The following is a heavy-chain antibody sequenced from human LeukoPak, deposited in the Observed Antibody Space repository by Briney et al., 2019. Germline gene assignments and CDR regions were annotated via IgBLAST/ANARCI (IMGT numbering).Heavy chain of an antibody. D-gene: IGHD3-22*01. Sequence: GASVKVSCKAFGYTFTSNYMHWVRQAPGQGPEWMGVISPSGGSTTYAQKFQGRVTLTRDMSTSTDYLELSSLRSEDTAVYYCARGGGDYYYDSSGLYWGQGTLVTVSS. J-gene: IGHJ4*02. CDR3: ARGGGDYYYDSSGLY. V-gene: IGHV1-46*01. CDR1: GYTFTSNY. CDR2: ISPSGGST.